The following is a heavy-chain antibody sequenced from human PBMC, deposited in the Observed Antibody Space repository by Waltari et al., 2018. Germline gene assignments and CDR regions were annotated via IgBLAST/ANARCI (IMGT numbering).Heavy chain of an antibody. CDR2: IRSKANSYAT. CDR3: TTHDYSNNDY. Sequence: EVQLVESGGGLVQPGGSLKLSCAASGFTFSGSAMHWVRQASGKGLEWVGRIRSKANSYATAYAASVKGRFTISRDDSKNTAYLQMNSLKTEDTAVYYCTTHDYSNNDYWGQGTLVTVSS. V-gene: IGHV3-73*02. J-gene: IGHJ4*02. CDR1: GFTFSGSA. D-gene: IGHD4-4*01.